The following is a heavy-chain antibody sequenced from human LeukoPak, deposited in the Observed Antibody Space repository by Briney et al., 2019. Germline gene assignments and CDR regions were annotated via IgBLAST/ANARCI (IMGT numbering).Heavy chain of an antibody. J-gene: IGHJ4*02. Sequence: PGRSLRLSCAASGFIFSNDAMHWVRQAPGKGLEWVAFIWFDGSNKHYADSVKGRFTISRDNSEDTLYLQMNSLRAEDTAVYYCAKTYSSGWYPSHFDYWGQGTLVTVSS. CDR2: IWFDGSNK. V-gene: IGHV3-33*06. CDR1: GFIFSNDA. CDR3: AKTYSSGWYPSHFDY. D-gene: IGHD6-19*01.